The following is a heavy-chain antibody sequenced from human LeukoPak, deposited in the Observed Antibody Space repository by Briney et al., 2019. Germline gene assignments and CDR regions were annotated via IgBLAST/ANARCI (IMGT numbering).Heavy chain of an antibody. CDR2: ISSSTSTI. CDR3: ARTNYMDV. CDR1: GFTFSSYS. J-gene: IGHJ6*03. Sequence: GGSLRLSCAGSGFTFSSYSMNWVRQAPGKGLEWVSYISSSTSTIYHADSVKGRFTISRDNAKNSLYLQMNSLRAEDTAVYYCARTNYMDVWGKGTTVTISS. V-gene: IGHV3-48*01.